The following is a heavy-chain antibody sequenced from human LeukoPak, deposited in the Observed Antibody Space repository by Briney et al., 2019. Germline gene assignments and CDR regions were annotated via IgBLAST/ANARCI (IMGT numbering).Heavy chain of an antibody. V-gene: IGHV1-69*04. CDR2: IIPILGIA. CDR3: ARDLSWVAGILDY. CDR1: GGTFSSYT. Sequence: SVKVSCKASGGTFSSYTISWVRQAPGQGLEWMGRIIPILGIANYAQKFQGRVTITADKSTSTAYMELSSLRSEDTAVYYCARDLSWVAGILDYWGQGTLVTVSS. D-gene: IGHD6-19*01. J-gene: IGHJ4*02.